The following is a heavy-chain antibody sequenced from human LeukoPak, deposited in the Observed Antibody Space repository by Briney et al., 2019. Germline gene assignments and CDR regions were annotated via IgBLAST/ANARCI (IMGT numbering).Heavy chain of an antibody. D-gene: IGHD5-12*01. CDR3: ARVFVTGFGYSGYHYRGYYFDY. CDR2: IYYSGST. J-gene: IGHJ4*02. V-gene: IGHV4-39*07. Sequence: PSETLSLTCTVSGGSISSYNSYWGWIRQPPGKGLEWIGSIYYSGSTYYNPSLKSRVTISVDTSKNQFSLKLSSVTAADTAVYYCARVFVTGFGYSGYHYRGYYFDYWGQGILVTVSS. CDR1: GGSISSYNSY.